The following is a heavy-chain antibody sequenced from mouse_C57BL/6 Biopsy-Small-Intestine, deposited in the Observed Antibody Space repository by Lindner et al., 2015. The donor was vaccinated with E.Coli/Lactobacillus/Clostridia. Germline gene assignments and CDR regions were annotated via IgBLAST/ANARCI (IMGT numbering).Heavy chain of an antibody. J-gene: IGHJ1*03. D-gene: IGHD2-5*01. Sequence: VQLQESGAELARPGASVKMSCKASGYTFTSYTMHWVKQRPGQGLEWIGYINPSSGYTKYNQKFKDKATLTADKSSSTAYMRLSSLTSEDSAVYYCARSHYSNYYWYFDVWGTGTTVTVSS. CDR2: INPSSGYT. CDR3: ARSHYSNYYWYFDV. CDR1: GYTFTSYT. V-gene: IGHV1-4*01.